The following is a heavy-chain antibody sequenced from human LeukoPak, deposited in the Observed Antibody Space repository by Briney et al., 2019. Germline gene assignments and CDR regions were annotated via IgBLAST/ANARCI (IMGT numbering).Heavy chain of an antibody. CDR1: GFTFSIHG. J-gene: IGHJ4*02. Sequence: GGSLRLSCAASGFTFSIHGLSWVRQAPGKGLEWVSSISGSGGSTYYADSVKGRFTISRDNSKNTLYLQMNTLRVEDTAVYYYATDLWEPSIGYWGQGTLVTVSS. D-gene: IGHD1-26*01. CDR2: ISGSGGST. V-gene: IGHV3-23*01. CDR3: ATDLWEPSIGY.